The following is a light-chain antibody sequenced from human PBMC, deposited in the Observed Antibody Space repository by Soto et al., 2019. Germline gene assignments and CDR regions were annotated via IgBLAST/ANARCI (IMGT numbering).Light chain of an antibody. CDR3: SSYTSSSTPDV. J-gene: IGLJ1*01. CDR1: SSDGGGYNY. V-gene: IGLV2-14*01. Sequence: QSALTQPASVSGSPGQSITISCTGTSSDGGGYNYVSWYQQHPGKAPKLMIYEVSNRPSGVSNRFSGSKSGNTASLTISGLQDEEEADYSCSSYTSSSTPDVFGTGTKLTVL. CDR2: EVS.